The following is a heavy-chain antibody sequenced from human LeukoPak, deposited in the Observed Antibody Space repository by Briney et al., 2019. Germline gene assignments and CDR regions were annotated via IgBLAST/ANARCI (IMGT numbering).Heavy chain of an antibody. V-gene: IGHV3-30-3*01. Sequence: PGGSLRLSCAASGFTFSSYAMHWVRQAPGKGLEWVAFISYDVSNKYYADSVKGRFTISRDNSKNTLYLQMNSLRAEDTAVYYCARDLVVGATTRCFDYWGQGTLVTVSS. D-gene: IGHD1-26*01. CDR2: ISYDVSNK. CDR3: ARDLVVGATTRCFDY. CDR1: GFTFSSYA. J-gene: IGHJ4*02.